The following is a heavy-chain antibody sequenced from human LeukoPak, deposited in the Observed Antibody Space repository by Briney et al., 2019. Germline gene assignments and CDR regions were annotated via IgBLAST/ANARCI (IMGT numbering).Heavy chain of an antibody. CDR1: GFTFDDYT. V-gene: IGHV3-43*01. CDR3: ARQQLGNYFDY. J-gene: IGHJ4*02. CDR2: ISWDGGST. D-gene: IGHD6-13*01. Sequence: GGSLRLSCAASGFTFDDYTMHWVRQAPGKGLEWVSLISWDGGSTYYADSVKGRFTISRDNAKNSLYLQMNSLRAEDTAVYYCARQQLGNYFDYWGQGTLVTVSS.